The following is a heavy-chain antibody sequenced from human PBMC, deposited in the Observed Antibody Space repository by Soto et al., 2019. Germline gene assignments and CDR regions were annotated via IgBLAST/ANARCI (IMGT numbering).Heavy chain of an antibody. Sequence: EVQLLDSGGGLVQPGGSLRLSCAASGFTFSNYAMSWVRQAPGKGLEWVSGVGGSGDSTYYADSVKGRFTISRDNSKDALYLQMNSLRAEDTAVYYCAKSPLGYCSGGSCYPPHHFGYWGQGTLVTVSS. D-gene: IGHD2-15*01. CDR3: AKSPLGYCSGGSCYPPHHFGY. CDR1: GFTFSNYA. V-gene: IGHV3-23*01. J-gene: IGHJ4*02. CDR2: VGGSGDST.